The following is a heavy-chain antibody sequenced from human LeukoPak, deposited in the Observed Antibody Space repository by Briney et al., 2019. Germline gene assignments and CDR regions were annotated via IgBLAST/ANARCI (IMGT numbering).Heavy chain of an antibody. D-gene: IGHD1-7*01. CDR1: GYTFTSYG. Sequence: ASVKVSCKASGYTFTSYGISWVGQAPGQGLEWMGWISAYNGNTNYAQKLQGRVTMTTDTSTSTAYMELRSLRSDDTAVYYCARDLAVTGTSLPDYWGQGTLVTVSS. CDR3: ARDLAVTGTSLPDY. CDR2: ISAYNGNT. V-gene: IGHV1-18*01. J-gene: IGHJ4*02.